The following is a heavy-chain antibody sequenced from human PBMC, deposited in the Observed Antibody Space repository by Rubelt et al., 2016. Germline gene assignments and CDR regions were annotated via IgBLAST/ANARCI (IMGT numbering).Heavy chain of an antibody. D-gene: IGHD2-8*02. V-gene: IGHV1-69*01. CDR1: GGTFSSYA. Sequence: GGTFSSYAISWVRQAPGQGLEWMGGIIPIFGTANYAQKFQGRVTITADESTSTAYMELSSLRSEDTAVYYCAREALVAKPYFDYWGQGTLVTVSS. CDR3: AREALVAKPYFDY. CDR2: IIPIFGTA. J-gene: IGHJ4*02.